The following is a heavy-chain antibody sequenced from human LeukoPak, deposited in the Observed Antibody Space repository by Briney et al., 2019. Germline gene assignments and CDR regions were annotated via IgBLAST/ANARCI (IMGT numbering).Heavy chain of an antibody. CDR3: ASGGIVGASPRYYYYMDV. D-gene: IGHD1-26*01. Sequence: SETLSLTCTVSGCSISSGYYWGWIRQPPGKGLEWIGSIYHSGSTYYNPSLKSRVTISVDTSKNQFSLKLSSVTAADTAVYYCASGGIVGASPRYYYYMDVWGKGTTVTVSS. J-gene: IGHJ6*03. CDR2: IYHSGST. CDR1: GCSISSGYY. V-gene: IGHV4-38-2*02.